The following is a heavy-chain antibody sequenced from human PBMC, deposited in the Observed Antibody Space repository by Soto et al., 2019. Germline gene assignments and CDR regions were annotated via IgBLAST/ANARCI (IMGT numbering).Heavy chain of an antibody. CDR1: GYTFTSYG. CDR3: AREGSLVDTATDYYYYYGMDV. D-gene: IGHD5-18*01. CDR2: ISAYNGNT. V-gene: IGHV1-18*01. Sequence: GASVKVSCKASGYTFTSYGISWVRQAPGQGLEWMGWISAYNGNTNYAQKLQGRVTMTTDTSTSTAYMELRSLRSDDTAVYYCAREGSLVDTATDYYYYYGMDVWGQGTTVTVSS. J-gene: IGHJ6*02.